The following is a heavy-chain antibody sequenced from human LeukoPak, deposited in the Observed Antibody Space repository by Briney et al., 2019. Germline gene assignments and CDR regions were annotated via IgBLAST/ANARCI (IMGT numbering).Heavy chain of an antibody. CDR2: ISYDGSNK. D-gene: IGHD6-6*01. Sequence: PGGSQRLSCAASGFTFSSYAMHWVRQAPGKGLEWVAVISYDGSNKYYADSVKGRFTISRDNSKNTLYLQMNSLRAEDTAVYYCARDIAARLDYWGQGTLVTVSS. J-gene: IGHJ4*02. CDR3: ARDIAARLDY. V-gene: IGHV3-30*04. CDR1: GFTFSSYA.